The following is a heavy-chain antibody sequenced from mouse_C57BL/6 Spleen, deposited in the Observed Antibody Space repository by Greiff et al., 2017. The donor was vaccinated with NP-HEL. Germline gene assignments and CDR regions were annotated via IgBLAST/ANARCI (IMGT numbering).Heavy chain of an antibody. J-gene: IGHJ2*01. CDR3: ARRCVDSSCPPIDD. Sequence: QVQLQQSGAELARPGASVKLSCKASGYTFTSYGISWVKQRTGQGLEWIGEIYPRSGTTYYHEKFKGKATLTADKSSSTASMELRSLTSEDSAVYFCARRCVDSSCPPIDDWGQGTTLTVSS. CDR1: GYTFTSYG. CDR2: IYPRSGTT. D-gene: IGHD3-2*02. V-gene: IGHV1-81*01.